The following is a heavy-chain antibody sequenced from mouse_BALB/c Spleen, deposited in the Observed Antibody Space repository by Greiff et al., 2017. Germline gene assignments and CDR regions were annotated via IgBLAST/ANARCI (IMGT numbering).Heavy chain of an antibody. J-gene: IGHJ4*01. Sequence: QVQLKASGAELVRPGVSVKFSCKGSGYTFTDYAMHWVKQSHAKSLEWIGVISTYYGDASYNQKFKGKATMTVDKSSSTAYMELARLTSEDSAIYYCARVNLEHYYAMDYWGQGTSVTVSA. CDR3: ARVNLEHYYAMDY. CDR2: ISTYYGDA. CDR1: GYTFTDYA. V-gene: IGHV1S137*01.